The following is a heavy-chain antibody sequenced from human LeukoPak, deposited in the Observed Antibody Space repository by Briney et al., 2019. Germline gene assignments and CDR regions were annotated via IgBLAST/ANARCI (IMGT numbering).Heavy chain of an antibody. CDR2: ISWNSGSI. J-gene: IGHJ4*02. D-gene: IGHD4-17*01. V-gene: IGHV3-9*01. Sequence: GGSLRLSCAASGFIFDDYAMHWVRQAPGQGLEWVSGISWNSGSIGYADSVKGRFTISRDNAKNSLYLQMNSLRAEDTALYYCAKGRASTVTTSFVYWGQGTLVTVSS. CDR1: GFIFDDYA. CDR3: AKGRASTVTTSFVY.